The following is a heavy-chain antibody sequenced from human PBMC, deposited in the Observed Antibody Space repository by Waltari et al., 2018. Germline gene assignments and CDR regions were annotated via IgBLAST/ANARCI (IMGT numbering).Heavy chain of an antibody. CDR3: ARGSGAAI. CDR1: GFTFDDYT. Sequence: EVQLVESGGVVVQPGGSMRLSCAASGFTFDDYTMHWVRQAPGKGLEWVSLISWDGGSTYYADSVKGRFTISRDNSKNSLYLQMNSLRTEDTALYYCARGSGAAIWGQGTLVTFSS. V-gene: IGHV3-43*01. J-gene: IGHJ4*02. D-gene: IGHD2-2*01. CDR2: ISWDGGST.